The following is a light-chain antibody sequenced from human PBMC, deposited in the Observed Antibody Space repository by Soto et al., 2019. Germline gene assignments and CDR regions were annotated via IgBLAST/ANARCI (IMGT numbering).Light chain of an antibody. CDR2: EVS. CDR1: SSDVGGYNY. J-gene: IGLJ1*01. V-gene: IGLV2-8*01. Sequence: QSVLTQPPSAAGSPGQSVTISCTGTSSDVGGYNYVSWYQQHPGKAPKLMIYEVSKRPSGVPDRFSGSKSHNTASLTVSGLQAEDVPDYYCSSYAGSNNSRVXGSVTKVTVL. CDR3: SSYAGSNNSRV.